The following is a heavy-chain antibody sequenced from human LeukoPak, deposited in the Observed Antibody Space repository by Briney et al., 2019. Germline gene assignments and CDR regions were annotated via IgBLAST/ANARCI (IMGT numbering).Heavy chain of an antibody. Sequence: SLRLSCAASGFTFDDYAMHWVRQAPGKGLEWVPGISWNSGSIGYADSVKGRFTISRDNAKNSLYLQMNSLRAEDTALYYCAKGIAAAGYYYFDYWGQGTLVTVSS. CDR2: ISWNSGSI. CDR3: AKGIAAAGYYYFDY. J-gene: IGHJ4*02. V-gene: IGHV3-9*01. D-gene: IGHD6-13*01. CDR1: GFTFDDYA.